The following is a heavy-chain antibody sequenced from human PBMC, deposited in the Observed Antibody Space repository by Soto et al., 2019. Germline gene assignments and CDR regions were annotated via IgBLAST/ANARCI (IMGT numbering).Heavy chain of an antibody. D-gene: IGHD3-16*02. CDR3: ARGIVTYYFDY. CDR2: IYDSGST. V-gene: IGHV4-30-2*01. J-gene: IGHJ4*02. Sequence: QLQLQESGSGLVQPSQTLSLTCAVSGGSISSAGYSWSWIRQPPGKVLEWIGYIYDSGSTYYNPSLKSRVTLSVDRSKNQFSLKLSSVTAADTAVYYCARGIVTYYFDYWGQGTLVTVSS. CDR1: GGSISSAGYS.